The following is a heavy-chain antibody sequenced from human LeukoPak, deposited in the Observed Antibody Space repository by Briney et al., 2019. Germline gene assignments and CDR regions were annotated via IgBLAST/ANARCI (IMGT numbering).Heavy chain of an antibody. CDR1: GYSFTTYW. J-gene: IGHJ3*02. D-gene: IGHD7-27*01. Sequence: GESLKISCKGSGYSFTTYWIGWVRQMPGKGLEWMGSIYPGDSDTRYSPSFQGQVAISAAKSISTAYLQWSSLKASHTARYYCARRRAATSWGDAFNIWGQGTMVTVSS. CDR2: IYPGDSDT. CDR3: ARRRAATSWGDAFNI. V-gene: IGHV5-51*01.